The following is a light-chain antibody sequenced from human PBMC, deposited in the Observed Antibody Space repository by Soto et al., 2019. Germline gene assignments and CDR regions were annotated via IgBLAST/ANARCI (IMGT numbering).Light chain of an antibody. Sequence: EVVLTQSPATLSVSPWAGATLSCRASQSVGSNLAWYQQKPGQTPRVLIYGASTRAIGIPARFSGSGFGTEFTLTISSLQSEDFVVYYCQQYSNWPLLSFGGGTRWIS. J-gene: IGKJ4*01. CDR2: GAS. CDR1: QSVGSN. V-gene: IGKV3-15*01. CDR3: QQYSNWPLLS.